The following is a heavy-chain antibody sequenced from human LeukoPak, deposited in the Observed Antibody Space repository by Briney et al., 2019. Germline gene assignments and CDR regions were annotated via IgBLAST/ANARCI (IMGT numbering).Heavy chain of an antibody. D-gene: IGHD3-3*01. J-gene: IGHJ4*02. CDR1: GFTFSSYA. CDR2: ISGSGGST. CDR3: ASTRTGDYDFWSGYFDDY. Sequence: GGSLRLSCAASGFTFSSYAMSWVRQAPGKGLEWVSAISGSGGSTYYADSVKGRFTISRDNSKNTLYLQMNSLRAEDTAVYYCASTRTGDYDFWSGYFDDYWGQGTLSPSPQ. V-gene: IGHV3-23*01.